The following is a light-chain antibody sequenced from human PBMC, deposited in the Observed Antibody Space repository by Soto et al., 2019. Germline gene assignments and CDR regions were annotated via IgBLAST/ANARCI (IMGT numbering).Light chain of an antibody. CDR3: QQYGYSPIT. J-gene: IGKJ5*01. CDR2: AAS. V-gene: IGKV3-20*01. CDR1: QSVSSNY. Sequence: EVVVTQSPATLSVSPGERATLSCRAGQSVSSNYLAWYQQKPGQAPRLLIYAASSRATGIPDRFSGSGSGTDFTLTIDGLEPEDFVVYYCQQYGYSPITFGQVTRPAIK.